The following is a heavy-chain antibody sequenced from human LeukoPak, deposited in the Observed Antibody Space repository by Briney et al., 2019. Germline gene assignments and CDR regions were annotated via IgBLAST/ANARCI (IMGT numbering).Heavy chain of an antibody. CDR3: ARLDYDSSGYFSQWGYFDY. Sequence: GGSLRLSCAASRFTFRDYYKNWIRQAPGKGLEWVSYISSSGPTIYYADSVKGRFTISRDNAKNSLYLQMNSLRAEDTAMYYCARLDYDSSGYFSQWGYFDYWGQGTLVTVSS. D-gene: IGHD3-22*01. V-gene: IGHV3-11*04. CDR2: ISSSGPTI. CDR1: RFTFRDYY. J-gene: IGHJ4*02.